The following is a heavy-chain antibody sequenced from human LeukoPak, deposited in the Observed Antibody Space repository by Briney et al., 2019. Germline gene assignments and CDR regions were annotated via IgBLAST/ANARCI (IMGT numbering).Heavy chain of an antibody. V-gene: IGHV4-59*01. CDR1: GGSISGYY. CDR2: IYYSGGT. D-gene: IGHD6-19*01. J-gene: IGHJ4*02. CDR3: ARGSGSFDY. Sequence: SETLSLTCTVSGGSISGYYWSWIRQPPGKGLEWIGYIYYSGGTNYNPSLKSRVTISVDTSKNQFSLKLSSVTAADTAVYYCARGSGSFDYWGQGTLVTVS.